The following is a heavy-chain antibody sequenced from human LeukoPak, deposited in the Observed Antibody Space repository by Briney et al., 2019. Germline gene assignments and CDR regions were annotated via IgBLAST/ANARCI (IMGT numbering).Heavy chain of an antibody. J-gene: IGHJ6*02. D-gene: IGHD4-23*01. CDR3: AREMGVVTAHGIDV. CDR2: IYYSGST. V-gene: IGHV4-39*02. Sequence: SETLSLTCIVSGGSISSISSNNYHWGWIRQPPGKGLEWIGSIYYSGSTYYNPSLKSRVTISVDTSKNQFSLKLSSVTAADTALYYCAREMGVVTAHGIDVWGQGTTVTASS. CDR1: GGSISSISSNNYH.